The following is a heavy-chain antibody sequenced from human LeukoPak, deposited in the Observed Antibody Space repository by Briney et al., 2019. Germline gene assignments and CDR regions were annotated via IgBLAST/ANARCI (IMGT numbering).Heavy chain of an antibody. J-gene: IGHJ4*02. Sequence: PETLSLTCAVYGGSFSGYYWSWIRQPPGKGLEWIGEINHSGSTNYNPSLRSRVTISVDTSKNQFSLKLSSVTAADTAVYYCARPKGSSWYLGRGYFDYWGQGTLVTVSS. CDR1: GGSFSGYY. CDR3: ARPKGSSWYLGRGYFDY. D-gene: IGHD6-13*01. CDR2: INHSGST. V-gene: IGHV4-34*01.